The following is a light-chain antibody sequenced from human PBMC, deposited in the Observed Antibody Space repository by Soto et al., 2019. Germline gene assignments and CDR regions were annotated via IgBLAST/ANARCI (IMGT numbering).Light chain of an antibody. J-gene: IGLJ1*01. CDR1: SSDVGGYNY. CDR2: DVT. Sequence: QSALTQPASVSGSPGQSITISCTGTSSDVGGYNYVSWYQQHPVKAPKLMIYDVTNRPSGVSDRFSGSKSGNTASLTISGPQAEDEADYYCISYTSSSTPYVFGTGTKLTVL. V-gene: IGLV2-14*01. CDR3: ISYTSSSTPYV.